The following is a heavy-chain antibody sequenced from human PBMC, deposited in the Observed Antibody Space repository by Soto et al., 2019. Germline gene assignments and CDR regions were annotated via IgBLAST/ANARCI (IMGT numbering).Heavy chain of an antibody. J-gene: IGHJ5*02. CDR3: PRHPYYAFWTGYYAPRWLDP. CDR1: GYSFTSYW. D-gene: IGHD3-3*01. CDR2: IYPGDSDT. Sequence: PGESLKISCKGSGYSFTSYWIGWVRQMPGKGLEWMGIIYPGDSDTRYSPSFQGQVTISADKSISTAYLQWSSLKASDTAMYYCPRHPYYAFWTGYYAPRWLDPWGQGTPAPLSS. V-gene: IGHV5-51*01.